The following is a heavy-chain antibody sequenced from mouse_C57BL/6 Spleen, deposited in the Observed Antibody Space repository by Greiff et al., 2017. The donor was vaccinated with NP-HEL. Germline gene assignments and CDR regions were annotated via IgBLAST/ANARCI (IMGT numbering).Heavy chain of an antibody. V-gene: IGHV1-26*01. J-gene: IGHJ4*01. Sequence: EVQLQQSGPELVKPGASVKISCKASGYTFTDYYMNWVKQSHGKSLEWIGDINPNNGGTSYNQKFKGKATLTVDKSSSTAYMELRSLTSEDSAVYYCARSSRGTTVGYAMDYWGQGTSVTVSS. D-gene: IGHD1-1*01. CDR1: GYTFTDYY. CDR3: ARSSRGTTVGYAMDY. CDR2: INPNNGGT.